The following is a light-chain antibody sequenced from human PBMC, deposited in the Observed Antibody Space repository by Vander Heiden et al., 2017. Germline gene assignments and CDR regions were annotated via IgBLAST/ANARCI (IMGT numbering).Light chain of an antibody. CDR1: RSNIGSNT. J-gene: IGLJ3*02. V-gene: IGLV1-44*01. CDR3: AAWDDSLNGLWV. CDR2: SNN. Sequence: QSVLPPPPSASGTPGQRVPLSCSVSRSNIGSNTVNWYQQLPGTAPKLLIYSNNQRPSGVPDRFSGSKSGTSASLAISGPQSEDEADYYCAAWDDSLNGLWVFGGGTKLTVL.